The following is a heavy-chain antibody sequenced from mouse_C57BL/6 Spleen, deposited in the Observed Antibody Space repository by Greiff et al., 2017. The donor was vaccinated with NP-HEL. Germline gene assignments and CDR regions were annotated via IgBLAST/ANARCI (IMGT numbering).Heavy chain of an antibody. V-gene: IGHV5-6*01. CDR2: ISSGGSYT. Sequence: EVQRVESGGDLVKPGGSLKLSCAASGFTFSSYGMSWVRQTPDKRLEWVATISSGGSYTYYPDSVKGRFTISRDNAKNTLYLQMSSLKSEDTAMYYCARQVGPYYFDYWGQGTTLTVSS. CDR3: ARQVGPYYFDY. J-gene: IGHJ2*01. CDR1: GFTFSSYG. D-gene: IGHD1-1*02.